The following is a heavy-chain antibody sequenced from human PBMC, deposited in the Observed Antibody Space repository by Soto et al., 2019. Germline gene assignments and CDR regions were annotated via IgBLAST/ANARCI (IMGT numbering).Heavy chain of an antibody. CDR2: VYSGGTT. V-gene: IGHV3-66*01. Sequence: EVQLVESGGGLVQPGGSVRLSCAASGFTVSTYYMNWVRQAPGEGLEWVSVVYSGGTTSYADSARGRFTISRDTPQSTLFLQMNGVRSEDTAGDYCARGASASSDGDSWSDGTLFTVSS. J-gene: IGHJ5*01. CDR1: GFTVSTYY. D-gene: IGHD1-26*01. CDR3: ARGASASSDGDS.